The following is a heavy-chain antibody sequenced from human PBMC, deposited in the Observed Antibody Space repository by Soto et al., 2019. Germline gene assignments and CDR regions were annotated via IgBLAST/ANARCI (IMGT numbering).Heavy chain of an antibody. CDR1: GGTFSSYA. J-gene: IGHJ1*01. D-gene: IGHD3-22*01. CDR3: ARAELKNYYDSSGYYYGAFQH. V-gene: IGHV1-69*13. Sequence: ASVKVSCKASGGTFSSYAISWVRQAPGQGLEWMGGIIPIFGTASYAQKFQGRVTITADESTSTAYMELSSLRSEDTAVYYCARAELKNYYDSSGYYYGAFQHWGQGTLVTVSS. CDR2: IIPIFGTA.